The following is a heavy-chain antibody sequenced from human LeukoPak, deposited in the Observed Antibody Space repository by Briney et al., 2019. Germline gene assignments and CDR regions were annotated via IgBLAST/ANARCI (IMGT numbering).Heavy chain of an antibody. Sequence: GGSLRLSCAASGFTFSSYAMSWVRQAPGKGLEWVSAISGSGGSTYYADSVKGRFTISRDNSKNTLYLQTNSLRAEDTAVYYCARDHLTRRWLQLLFILFDYWGQGTLVTVSS. V-gene: IGHV3-23*01. D-gene: IGHD5-24*01. CDR2: ISGSGGST. CDR3: ARDHLTRRWLQLLFILFDY. J-gene: IGHJ4*02. CDR1: GFTFSSYA.